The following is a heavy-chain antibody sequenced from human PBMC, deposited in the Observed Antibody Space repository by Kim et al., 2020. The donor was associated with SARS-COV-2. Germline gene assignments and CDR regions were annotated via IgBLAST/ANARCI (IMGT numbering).Heavy chain of an antibody. CDR3: ARFLHYSLQQLILMSWFDP. V-gene: IGHV4-34*01. CDR2: INHSGST. D-gene: IGHD6-13*01. Sequence: SETLSLTCAVYGGSFSGYYWSWIRQPPGKGLEWIGEINHSGSTNYNPSLKSRVTISVDTSKNQFSLKLSSVTAADTAVYYCARFLHYSLQQLILMSWFDPWGQGTLVTVSS. CDR1: GGSFSGYY. J-gene: IGHJ5*02.